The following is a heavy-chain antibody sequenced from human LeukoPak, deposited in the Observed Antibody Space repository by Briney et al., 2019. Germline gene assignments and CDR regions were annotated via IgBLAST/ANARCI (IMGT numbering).Heavy chain of an antibody. J-gene: IGHJ4*02. D-gene: IGHD6-19*01. CDR2: ISYDGSNK. CDR3: AKDWHSSGWYYFDY. V-gene: IGHV3-30*18. Sequence: PGRSLRLSCAASGFTFSSYGMHWVRQAPGKGLERAAVISYDGSNKYYADSVKGRFTISRDNSKNTLYLQMNSLRAEDTAVYYCAKDWHSSGWYYFDYWGQGTLVTVSS. CDR1: GFTFSSYG.